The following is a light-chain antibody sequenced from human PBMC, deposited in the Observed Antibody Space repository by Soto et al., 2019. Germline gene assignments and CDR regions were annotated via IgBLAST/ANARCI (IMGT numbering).Light chain of an antibody. CDR1: QSVSSN. CDR2: GAS. CDR3: QQYNNWPPWT. Sequence: EIVMTQSPVTLSVSPGERATLSCRASQSVSSNLAWYQQRPGQAPRLLIHGASTRAAGIPTRFSGSGSGTEFTITISSLQSEDFAVYYCQQYNNWPPWTFGQGTKVEIK. J-gene: IGKJ1*01. V-gene: IGKV3-15*01.